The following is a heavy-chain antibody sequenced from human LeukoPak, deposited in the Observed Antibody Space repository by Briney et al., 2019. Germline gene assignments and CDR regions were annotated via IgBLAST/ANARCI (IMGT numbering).Heavy chain of an antibody. CDR3: ARDRGAYSSSGSGY. V-gene: IGHV1-18*01. CDR2: ISAYNGNT. J-gene: IGHJ4*02. Sequence: ASVKVSCKASGYTFTSYGISWVRQAPGQGLEWMGWISAYNGNTNYAQKLQGRVTMTTDTSTSTAYMELRSLRSDDTAVYYCARDRGAYSSSGSGYWGQGTLVAVSS. CDR1: GYTFTSYG. D-gene: IGHD6-6*01.